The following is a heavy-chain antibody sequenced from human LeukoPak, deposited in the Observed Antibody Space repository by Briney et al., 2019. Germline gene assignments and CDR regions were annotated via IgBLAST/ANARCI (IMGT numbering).Heavy chain of an antibody. V-gene: IGHV3-48*02. CDR2: IXSSGTTI. CDR1: GFXFXXXX. D-gene: IGHD6-19*01. Sequence: GGSLRLSXAXSGFXFXXXXXXXXXXXXXXXXXXVSYIXSSGTTINYXDSVKGRFTISXXXXKNSLYLQMNSLXDEDTTVYYCARVRSGYYFDYWGQGTLVTVSS. CDR3: ARVRSGYYFDY. J-gene: IGHJ4*02.